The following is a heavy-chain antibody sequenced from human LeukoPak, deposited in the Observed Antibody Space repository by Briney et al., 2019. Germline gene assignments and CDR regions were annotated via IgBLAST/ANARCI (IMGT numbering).Heavy chain of an antibody. CDR2: IFSSGNT. V-gene: IGHV4-59*11. CDR1: GGSLRGQH. Sequence: SETLSLTCLVSGGSLRGQHWNWIRQPPGKGLEWIGYIFSSGNTNSNPSLRSRLTLSLDASKNQSSLKLKSVTAADTAVYYCARDGGARSFTNGLNWFDPWGQGILVTVSS. CDR3: ARDGGARSFTNGLNWFDP. J-gene: IGHJ5*02. D-gene: IGHD2-8*01.